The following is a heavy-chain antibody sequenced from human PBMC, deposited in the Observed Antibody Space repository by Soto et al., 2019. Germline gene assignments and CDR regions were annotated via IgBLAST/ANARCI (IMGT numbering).Heavy chain of an antibody. CDR2: IYYSGST. D-gene: IGHD5-18*01. J-gene: IGHJ3*02. CDR1: GGSISSYY. CDR3: ARDLGGLYSYGPDAFDI. Sequence: PSETLSLTCTVSGGSISSYYWSWIRQPPGKGLEWIGYIYYSGSTNYNPSLKSRVTISADTSKNQFSLKLSSVTAADTAVYYCARDLGGLYSYGPDAFDIWGQGTMVTVSS. V-gene: IGHV4-59*01.